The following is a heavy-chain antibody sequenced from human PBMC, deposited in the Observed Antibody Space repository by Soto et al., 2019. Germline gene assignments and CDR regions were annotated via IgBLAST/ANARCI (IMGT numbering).Heavy chain of an antibody. J-gene: IGHJ6*02. V-gene: IGHV4-34*01. CDR1: GGSFSGYY. D-gene: IGHD5-18*01. CDR3: AREGGYSYGPNDYYYYYGMDV. CDR2: INHSGST. Sequence: SETLSITCTVYGGSFSGYYWSWIRQPPGKGLEWIGEINHSGSTNYNPSLKSRVTISVDTSKNQFSLKLSSVTAADTAVYYCAREGGYSYGPNDYYYYYGMDVWGQGTTVTVSS.